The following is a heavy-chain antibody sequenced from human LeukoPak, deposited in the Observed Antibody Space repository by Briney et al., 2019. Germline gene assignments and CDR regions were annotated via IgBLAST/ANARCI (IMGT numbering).Heavy chain of an antibody. Sequence: SQTLSLTCTVSGGSISSDHYYWSWIRQPPGKGLEWVGYIYYSGNTYYNPSLKSRVTISVDTSKNQFSLKLSPVTAADTAVYFGARVGNSGSGSYGYWGQGTLVTVSS. CDR1: GGSISSDHYY. CDR2: IYYSGNT. V-gene: IGHV4-30-4*01. D-gene: IGHD3-10*01. J-gene: IGHJ4*02. CDR3: ARVGNSGSGSYGY.